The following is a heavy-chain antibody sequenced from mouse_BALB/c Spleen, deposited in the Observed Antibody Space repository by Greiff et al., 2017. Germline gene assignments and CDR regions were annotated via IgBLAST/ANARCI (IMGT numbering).Heavy chain of an antibody. Sequence: VQLQQSGAELVRSGASVKLSCTASGFNIKDYYMHWVKQRPEQGLEWIGWIDPENGDTEYAPKFQGKATMTADTSSNTAYLQLSSLTSEDTAVYYCNEKDYGSSHLYFDVWGAGTTVTVSS. CDR1: GFNIKDYY. D-gene: IGHD1-1*01. CDR2: IDPENGDT. J-gene: IGHJ1*01. CDR3: NEKDYGSSHLYFDV. V-gene: IGHV14-4*02.